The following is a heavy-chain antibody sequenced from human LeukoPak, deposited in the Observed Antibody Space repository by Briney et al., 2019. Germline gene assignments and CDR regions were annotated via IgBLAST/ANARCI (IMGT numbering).Heavy chain of an antibody. V-gene: IGHV4-4*02. CDR2: IYHSGST. J-gene: IGHJ6*03. Sequence: KPSETLSLTCAASGGSISSTNWWSWVRQPPGKGLEWIGEIYHSGSTNYNPSLKSRVTISVDTSKNQFSLKLSSVTAADTAVYYCARAPPWSYYMDVWGKGTTVTVSS. CDR3: ARAPPWSYYMDV. CDR1: GGSISSTNW. D-gene: IGHD3-3*01.